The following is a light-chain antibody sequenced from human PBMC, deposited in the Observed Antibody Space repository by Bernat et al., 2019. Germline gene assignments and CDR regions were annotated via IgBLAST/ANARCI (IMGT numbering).Light chain of an antibody. CDR2: GAS. CDR1: QSVSSNY. CDR3: QQYDTFPGDI. Sequence: EIVLTQSPGTLSLSPGERATLSCRASQSVSSNYLAWYQHKPGQAPRLLIYGASTRASGISDRFSGSGSGTDFTLTISRLEPEDFAVYYCQQYDTFPGDIFGQGTKLEIK. J-gene: IGKJ2*01. V-gene: IGKV3-20*01.